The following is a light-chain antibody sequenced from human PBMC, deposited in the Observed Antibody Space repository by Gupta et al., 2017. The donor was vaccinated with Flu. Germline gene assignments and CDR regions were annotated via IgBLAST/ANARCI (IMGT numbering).Light chain of an antibody. CDR2: KSN. CDR1: TSNIGSNT. V-gene: IGLV1-44*01. Sequence: QSVLTQPPSTSGTPGQRVTISCSGSTSNIGSNTVNWYQQLPGTAPKVLMYKSNQRPSGVPDRFAASKSGTSASLAISGLQSEDEADYYCATWDDSLNGVVFGGGTKLTV. J-gene: IGLJ2*01. CDR3: ATWDDSLNGVV.